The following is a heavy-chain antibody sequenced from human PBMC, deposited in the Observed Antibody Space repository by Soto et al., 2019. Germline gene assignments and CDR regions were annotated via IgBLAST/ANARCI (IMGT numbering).Heavy chain of an antibody. CDR3: TQDLSTLCWDCRDS. D-gene: IGHD2-21*01. V-gene: IGHV3-30*18. Sequence: QVQLVESGGGVVQPGRSLRLSCAGSGFKFGSYGMHWVRQAPGKGLEWVAVTSYDGGNPQYADSVKGRFTISRDNSKNTLYLQMDSLGTDDSAVYYCTQDLSTLCWDCRDSWGEGTLVTVSS. CDR2: TSYDGGNP. CDR1: GFKFGSYG. J-gene: IGHJ4*02.